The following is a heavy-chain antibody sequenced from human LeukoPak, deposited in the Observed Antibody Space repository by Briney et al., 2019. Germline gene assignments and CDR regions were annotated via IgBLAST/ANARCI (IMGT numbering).Heavy chain of an antibody. D-gene: IGHD1-26*01. CDR3: AGRVGDSAFDI. J-gene: IGHJ3*02. V-gene: IGHV4-59*08. CDR2: ISYTGST. Sequence: SETLSLTCTVSGGSISSYFWSWIRQSPGKGLEWIGYISYTGSTNYNPSLKSRVTISVDTSKNQFSLKLSSVTAADTAVYYCAGRVGDSAFDIWGQGTMVTVSS. CDR1: GGSISSYF.